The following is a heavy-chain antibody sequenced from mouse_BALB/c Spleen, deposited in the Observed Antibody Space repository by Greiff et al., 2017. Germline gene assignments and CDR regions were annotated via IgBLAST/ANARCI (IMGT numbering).Heavy chain of an antibody. V-gene: IGHV5-15*02. CDR2: ISNLAYSI. Sequence: EVKLMESGGGLVQPGGSRKLSCAASGFTFSDYGMPWVRQAPGKGLEWVAFISNLAYSIYYADTVTGRFTISKENAKNTLYLKMSSLTSEDTAMYYCATEPNFDYWGQGTTLTVSS. J-gene: IGHJ2*01. CDR1: GFTFSDYG. D-gene: IGHD5-1*01. CDR3: ATEPNFDY.